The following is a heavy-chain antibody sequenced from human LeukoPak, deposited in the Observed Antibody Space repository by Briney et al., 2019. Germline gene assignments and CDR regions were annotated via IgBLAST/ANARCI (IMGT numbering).Heavy chain of an antibody. CDR1: GFTVDTYW. Sequence: PGGSLRLSCVASGFTVDTYWMSWVRQAPGKGLEWVSVLYSGGSTYYADSVKGRFTISRDNSKNTLYLQMNSLRAEDTAVYYCAREYDSSGSSYYYYGLGVWGQGTTVTVSS. V-gene: IGHV3-53*01. D-gene: IGHD3-22*01. CDR2: LYSGGST. CDR3: AREYDSSGSSYYYYGLGV. J-gene: IGHJ6*02.